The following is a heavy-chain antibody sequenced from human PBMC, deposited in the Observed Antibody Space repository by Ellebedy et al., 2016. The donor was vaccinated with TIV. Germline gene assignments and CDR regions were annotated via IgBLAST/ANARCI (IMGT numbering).Heavy chain of an antibody. V-gene: IGHV1-46*01. CDR1: GYTFTSYY. CDR3: ARDLNAAGELLATENWFDP. D-gene: IGHD3-10*01. J-gene: IGHJ5*02. Sequence: ASVKVSCXASGYTFTSYYMHWVRQAPGQGLEWMGIINPSGGSTSYAQKFQGRVTMTRDTSTSTVYMELSSLRSEDTAVYYCARDLNAAGELLATENWFDPWGQGTLVTVSS. CDR2: INPSGGST.